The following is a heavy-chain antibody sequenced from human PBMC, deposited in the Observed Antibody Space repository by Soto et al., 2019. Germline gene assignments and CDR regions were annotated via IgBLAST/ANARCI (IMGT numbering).Heavy chain of an antibody. CDR1: GDSMTNYY. V-gene: IGHV4-59*08. CDR2: IYYSGST. CDR3: ARLRPSGTSDY. J-gene: IGHJ4*02. Sequence: SETLSLTCTVSGDSMTNYYWNWLRQPPGKGLEWIGYIYYSGSTNYNPSLKSRVTISVDTSKNQFSLKLSSVTAADTALYYCARLRPSGTSDYWGQGTLVTVSS. D-gene: IGHD1-26*01.